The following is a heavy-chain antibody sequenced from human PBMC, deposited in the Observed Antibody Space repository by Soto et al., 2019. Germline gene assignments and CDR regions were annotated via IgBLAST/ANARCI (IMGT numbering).Heavy chain of an antibody. CDR2: ISGSGGST. D-gene: IGHD3-22*01. V-gene: IGHV3-23*01. Sequence: GGSLRLSCAASGFTFSSYAMSWVRQAPGKGLEWVSAISGSGGSTYYADSVKGRFTISRDNSKNTLYLQMNSLRAEDTAVYYCAKARLYYYDSSGYYFDYWGQGTLVTVSS. J-gene: IGHJ4*02. CDR3: AKARLYYYDSSGYYFDY. CDR1: GFTFSSYA.